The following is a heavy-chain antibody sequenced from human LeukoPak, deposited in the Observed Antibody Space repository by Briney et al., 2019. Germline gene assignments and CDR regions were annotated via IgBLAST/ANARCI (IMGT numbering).Heavy chain of an antibody. Sequence: PGGSLRLSCAASGFTFSSYWMSWVRQAPGKGLEWVANIKQDGSEKYYVDSVKGRFTISRDNAKNSLYLQMNSLRAEDTAVYYCARDWAHLQGSLLGSMDYWGQGTLVTVSS. J-gene: IGHJ4*02. CDR1: GFTFSSYW. D-gene: IGHD3-16*01. CDR3: ARDWAHLQGSLLGSMDY. V-gene: IGHV3-7*01. CDR2: IKQDGSEK.